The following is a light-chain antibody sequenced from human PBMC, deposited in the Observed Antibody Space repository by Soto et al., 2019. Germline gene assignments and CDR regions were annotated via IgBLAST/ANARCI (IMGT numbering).Light chain of an antibody. Sequence: EIVMTQSPATLSVSPGERATLSCRASQSVRNNLAWYQQKPGQAPRLLIYGASTRATGIPARFRGSGSGTEFTLTISSLQSEDFAVYYCQQYNNWPRTFGQGTKVDIK. CDR3: QQYNNWPRT. J-gene: IGKJ1*01. V-gene: IGKV3-15*01. CDR2: GAS. CDR1: QSVRNN.